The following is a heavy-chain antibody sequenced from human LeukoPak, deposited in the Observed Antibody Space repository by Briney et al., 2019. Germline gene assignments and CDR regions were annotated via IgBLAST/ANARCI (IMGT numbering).Heavy chain of an antibody. Sequence: GASVKVSCKASGYTFTGYYMHWVRQAPGQGLAWMGWINPNSGGTNYAQKFQGRVTMTRDTSISTAYMELSRLRSDDTAVYYCARDPGIVGATLNYWGQGTLVTVSS. D-gene: IGHD1-26*01. CDR3: ARDPGIVGATLNY. V-gene: IGHV1-2*02. CDR1: GYTFTGYY. CDR2: INPNSGGT. J-gene: IGHJ4*02.